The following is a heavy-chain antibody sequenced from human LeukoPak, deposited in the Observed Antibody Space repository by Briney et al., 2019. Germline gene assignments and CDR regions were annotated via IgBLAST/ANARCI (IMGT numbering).Heavy chain of an antibody. CDR2: IYYSGST. Sequence: SETLSLTCTVSGGSISSYYWSWIRQPPGKGLEWIGYIYYSGSTNYNPSLKSRVTMSVDTSQNHFSLTLSSVTAADTAVYYCAGICIGYCSTSRWGQGTLVTVSS. D-gene: IGHD2-2*03. J-gene: IGHJ4*02. CDR3: AGICIGYCSTSR. V-gene: IGHV4-59*08. CDR1: GGSISSYY.